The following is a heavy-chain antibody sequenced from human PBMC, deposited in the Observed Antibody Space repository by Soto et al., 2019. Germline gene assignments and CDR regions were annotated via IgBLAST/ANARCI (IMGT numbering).Heavy chain of an antibody. Sequence: GGSLRLSCAASGFTFRSYSMNWVRQAPGKGLEWVSYISSSNRTINYADSVKGRFIISRDNAKNTLYLQMHSLRDEDTAVYYCAREGWPLLQTGMDVWGQGTTVTVSS. D-gene: IGHD2-15*01. J-gene: IGHJ6*02. CDR1: GFTFRSYS. V-gene: IGHV3-48*02. CDR3: AREGWPLLQTGMDV. CDR2: ISSSNRTI.